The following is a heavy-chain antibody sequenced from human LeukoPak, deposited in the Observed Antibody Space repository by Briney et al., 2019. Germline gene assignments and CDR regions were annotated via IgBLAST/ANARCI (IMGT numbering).Heavy chain of an antibody. Sequence: SETLSLTCTVSGYSISSGYYWGWIRQPPGKGLEWIGSIYHSGSTYYNPSLKSRVTISVDTSKNQFSLKLSSVTAADTAVYYCAIDSPGFPLDYWRQGTLVTVSS. V-gene: IGHV4-38-2*02. J-gene: IGHJ4*02. CDR2: IYHSGST. D-gene: IGHD7-27*01. CDR1: GYSISSGYY. CDR3: AIDSPGFPLDY.